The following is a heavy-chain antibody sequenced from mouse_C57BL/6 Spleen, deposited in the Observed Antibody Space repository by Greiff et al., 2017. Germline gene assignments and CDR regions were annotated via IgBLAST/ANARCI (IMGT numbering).Heavy chain of an antibody. J-gene: IGHJ1*03. V-gene: IGHV1-64*01. D-gene: IGHD1-1*02. CDR2: IHPNSGST. Sequence: VQLKQPGAELVKPGASVKLSCKASGYTFTSYWMPWVKQRPGQGLEWIGMIHPNSGSTNYNEKFKSKATLTVDKSSSTAYMQLSSLTSEDSAVYYCARWVGYFDVWGTGTTVTVSS. CDR3: ARWVGYFDV. CDR1: GYTFTSYW.